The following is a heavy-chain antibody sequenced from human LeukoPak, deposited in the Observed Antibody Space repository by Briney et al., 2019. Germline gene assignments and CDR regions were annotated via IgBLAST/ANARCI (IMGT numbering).Heavy chain of an antibody. CDR3: ARNRYYYDFSGYYVDY. D-gene: IGHD3-22*01. V-gene: IGHV5-10-1*01. CDR2: IDPSDSYT. CDR1: GYSFSSYW. Sequence: GESLKISCKGSGYSFSSYWISWVRQMPGKGPEWMGSIDPSDSYTNCSPSFQGHVTISTDKSISTAYLQWSSLRASDTAMYYCARNRYYYDFSGYYVDYWGQGTLVTVSS. J-gene: IGHJ4*02.